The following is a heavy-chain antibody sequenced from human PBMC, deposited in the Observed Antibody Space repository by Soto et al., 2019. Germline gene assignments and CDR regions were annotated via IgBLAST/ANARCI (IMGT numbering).Heavy chain of an antibody. D-gene: IGHD3-3*01. Sequence: QVQLQESGPGLVKPSETLYLTCTVSGGSISSYYWSWIRQPPGKGLEWIGYIYYSGSTNYNPSLKSRVTISVDTSKNQFSLKLSSVTAADTAVYYCARGDFWSGYPSDYWGQGTLVTVSS. V-gene: IGHV4-59*01. CDR1: GGSISSYY. J-gene: IGHJ4*02. CDR2: IYYSGST. CDR3: ARGDFWSGYPSDY.